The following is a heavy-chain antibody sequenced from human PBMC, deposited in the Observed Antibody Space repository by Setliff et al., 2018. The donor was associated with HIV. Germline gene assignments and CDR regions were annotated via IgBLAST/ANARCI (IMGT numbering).Heavy chain of an antibody. D-gene: IGHD4-17*01. J-gene: IGHJ6*03. CDR1: GYTFTSYG. V-gene: IGHV1-18*01. Sequence: ASVKVSCKASGYTFTSYGISWVRQAPGQGLEWMGWISAYNGNTNYAQKLQGRVTMTTDTSTSTAYMELRSLRSEDTAVYYCARDDYGDYYYYYMDVWGKGTTVTVSS. CDR2: ISAYNGNT. CDR3: ARDDYGDYYYYYMDV.